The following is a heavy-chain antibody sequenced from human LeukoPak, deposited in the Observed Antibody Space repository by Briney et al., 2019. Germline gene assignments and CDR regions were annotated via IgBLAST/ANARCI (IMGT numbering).Heavy chain of an antibody. V-gene: IGHV3-23*01. J-gene: IGHJ4*02. CDR3: AKSTYWSNPYYFDY. CDR2: ISGSGTNT. D-gene: IGHD2-2*01. Sequence: GGSLRLSCAASGFSFRSYAMSWVRQAPGKGLEWVSAISGSGTNTYYADSVKGRFTISRDNSKNTLDLQMNSLRAEDTAVYYCAKSTYWSNPYYFDYWGQGTLVTVSS. CDR1: GFSFRSYA.